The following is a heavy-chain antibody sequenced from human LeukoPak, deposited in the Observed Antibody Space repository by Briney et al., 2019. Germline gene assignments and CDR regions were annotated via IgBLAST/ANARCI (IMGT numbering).Heavy chain of an antibody. J-gene: IGHJ4*02. Sequence: ASVKVSCKAPGYTFTEYPMHWVRQAPGQGPQWMGDINPHSGATNYAQTFQGRVTMTLDTSINTAYMDLIRLKIDDTAIYFCARGAKVGATFDYWGQGTLLTVSS. CDR1: GYTFTEYP. D-gene: IGHD1-26*01. CDR2: INPHSGAT. CDR3: ARGAKVGATFDY. V-gene: IGHV1-2*02.